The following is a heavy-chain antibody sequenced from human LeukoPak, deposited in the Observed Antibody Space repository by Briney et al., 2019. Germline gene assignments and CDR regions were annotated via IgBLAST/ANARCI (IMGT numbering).Heavy chain of an antibody. D-gene: IGHD4-17*01. CDR2: IYYSGTT. CDR3: ARRGFYGDYVDY. V-gene: IGHV4-59*08. CDR1: GGSISSYY. J-gene: IGHJ4*02. Sequence: PSETLSLTCTVSGGSISSYYWSWIRQPPGKGLEWIGYIYYSGTTYYNPSLKSRVTISIDTSKNQFSLKLSSVTAADTAFYYCARRGFYGDYVDYWGQGTLVTVSS.